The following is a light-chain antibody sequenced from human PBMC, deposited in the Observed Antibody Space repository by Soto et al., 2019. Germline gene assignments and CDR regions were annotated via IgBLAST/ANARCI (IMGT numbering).Light chain of an antibody. Sequence: EIVMTQSPATLSVSPGERATLSCRASQSVSSNLAWYQQKPGQAPRLLIYGASTRATGIPARFSGSGSGTEFTLTISNLQSEDFAVYYCQQYNNWPPLFGGGTKVEIK. J-gene: IGKJ4*01. CDR3: QQYNNWPPL. CDR2: GAS. CDR1: QSVSSN. V-gene: IGKV3-15*01.